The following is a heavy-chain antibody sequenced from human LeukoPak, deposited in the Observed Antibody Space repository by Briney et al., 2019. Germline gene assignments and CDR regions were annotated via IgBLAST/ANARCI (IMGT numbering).Heavy chain of an antibody. CDR3: ARNYGDYVDY. Sequence: PSETLSLTCTVSGGTISSNYWSWIRQPPGQGLEWIGYIYYSGSTNYNPSLKSRVTISVDTSKNQFSLKLSSVTAADAAVYYCARNYGDYVDYWGQGPLVTVSS. D-gene: IGHD4-17*01. CDR1: GGTISSNY. V-gene: IGHV4-59*01. CDR2: IYYSGST. J-gene: IGHJ4*02.